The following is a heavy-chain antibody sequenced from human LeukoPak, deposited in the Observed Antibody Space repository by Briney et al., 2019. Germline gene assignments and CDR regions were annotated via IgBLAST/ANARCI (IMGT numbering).Heavy chain of an antibody. J-gene: IGHJ6*02. CDR2: ISSSGSTI. V-gene: IGHV3-11*01. CDR3: AKDAGSGSFYFGMDV. CDR1: GFTFSDYY. D-gene: IGHD3-10*01. Sequence: GGSLRLSCAASGFTFSDYYMSWIRQAPGKGLEWVSYISSSGSTIYYADSVKGRFTISRDNAKNSLSLQMNSLRPEDTALYYCAKDAGSGSFYFGMDVWGHGTTVTVSS.